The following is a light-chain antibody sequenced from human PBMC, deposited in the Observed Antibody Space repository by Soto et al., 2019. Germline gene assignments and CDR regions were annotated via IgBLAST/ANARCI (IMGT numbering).Light chain of an antibody. CDR3: PEYKKWPIP. J-gene: IGKJ3*01. Sequence: VLSHSVVTLSLYPGERATLSCPASQSVNNNVAWYHQKPGHTPRLLIYSASIGATGTPARFSGSGSGSDFTLTISSLQSEDFAVYYCPEYKKWPIPFGPGTKVDV. V-gene: IGKV3-15*01. CDR1: QSVNNN. CDR2: SAS.